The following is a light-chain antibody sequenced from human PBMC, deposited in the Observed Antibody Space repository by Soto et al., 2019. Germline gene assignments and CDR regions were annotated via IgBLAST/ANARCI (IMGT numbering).Light chain of an antibody. V-gene: IGKV1-39*01. CDR2: DAS. CDR1: QTISTY. Sequence: DIQMTQSPSSLSASVGDRVVITCRASQTISTYLNWYQQKPGTAPELPIYDASTLKSGVPSRFRGSGSGTDFTLTISNLQPEDFASFYCQQSFSRPMYTVGQGTKVEIK. CDR3: QQSFSRPMYT. J-gene: IGKJ2*01.